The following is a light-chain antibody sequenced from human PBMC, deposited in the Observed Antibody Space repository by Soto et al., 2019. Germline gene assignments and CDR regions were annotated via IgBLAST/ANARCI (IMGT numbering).Light chain of an antibody. V-gene: IGLV2-14*01. CDR1: SGDVGIYNY. CDR3: SSYTSSSTLVV. CDR2: DVT. Sequence: QSVLTQPASVSGSPGQSITISCTGTSGDVGIYNYVSWYQQHPGKAPKLIIYDVTNRPSGVSNRFSGSKSGNTASLTISGLQGEDEADYYCSSYTSSSTLVVFGGGTKVPVL. J-gene: IGLJ2*01.